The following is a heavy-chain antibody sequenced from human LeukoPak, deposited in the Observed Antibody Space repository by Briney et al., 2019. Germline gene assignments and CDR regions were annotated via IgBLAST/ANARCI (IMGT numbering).Heavy chain of an antibody. CDR3: ARVACGTECYYRLDV. CDR2: TKPDGSAE. Sequence: GGSLRLSCAASGFTFRNYWMGWVRQAPGKGLEWVANTKPDGSAEYYADSVRGRFTTSRDNANNLLYLQMNRLRAEDTAVYYCARVACGTECYYRLDVWGQGTTVTVSS. V-gene: IGHV3-7*01. D-gene: IGHD2-21*01. CDR1: GFTFRNYW. J-gene: IGHJ6*02.